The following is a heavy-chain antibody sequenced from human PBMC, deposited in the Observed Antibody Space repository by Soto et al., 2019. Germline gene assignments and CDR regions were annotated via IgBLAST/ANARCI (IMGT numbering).Heavy chain of an antibody. Sequence: GASVKVSCKACGGTFSSYSISWVRQATGKGLEWMGRIIPILGIANYAQKFQGRVTITADKSTSTAYMELNSLRADDTAVYYCAIRPSGVRGVISGPLSYWGQGTLVTVSS. CDR3: AIRPSGVRGVISGPLSY. D-gene: IGHD3-10*01. CDR2: IIPILGIA. CDR1: GGTFSSYS. V-gene: IGHV1-69*02. J-gene: IGHJ4*02.